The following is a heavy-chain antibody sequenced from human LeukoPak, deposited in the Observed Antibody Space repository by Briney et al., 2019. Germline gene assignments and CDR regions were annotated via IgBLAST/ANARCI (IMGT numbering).Heavy chain of an antibody. Sequence: PSETLSLTCAVYSGSFNGYYWRGLRQPPGQGLEWLREIYHSGSTNYNTSLKSRVTISVDTSKNQFSLKLSSVTAADTAVYYCARGRFGGYLLWDYYYYMDVWGKGTTVTVSS. J-gene: IGHJ6*03. V-gene: IGHV4-34*01. CDR2: IYHSGST. D-gene: IGHD3-16*01. CDR3: ARGRFGGYLLWDYYYYMDV. CDR1: SGSFNGYY.